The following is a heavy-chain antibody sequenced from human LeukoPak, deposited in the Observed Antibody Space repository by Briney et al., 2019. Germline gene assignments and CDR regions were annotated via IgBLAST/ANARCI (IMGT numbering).Heavy chain of an antibody. J-gene: IGHJ4*02. V-gene: IGHV1-18*01. CDR3: ARDHRVEWELFCDY. CDR1: GYTFTSYG. D-gene: IGHD1-26*01. CDR2: ISAYNGNT. Sequence: GASVKVSCKASGYTFTSYGISWVRQAPGQGLEWMGWISAYNGNTNYAQKLQGRVTMTTDTSTSTAYMELRSLRSGDTAVYYCARDHRVEWELFCDYWGQGTLVTVSS.